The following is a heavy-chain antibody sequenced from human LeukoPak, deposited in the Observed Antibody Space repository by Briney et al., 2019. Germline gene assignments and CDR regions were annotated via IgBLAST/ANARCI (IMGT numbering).Heavy chain of an antibody. J-gene: IGHJ6*03. V-gene: IGHV1-46*01. D-gene: IGHD2-21*01. CDR1: GYTFTGYW. CDR2: INPSGDST. CDR3: ARDAVASTPYYYYYYMDV. Sequence: ASVTVSCKAFGYTFTGYWMHWVRQAPGQGLEWMGLINPSGDSTTYAQKFQGRVTMTRDMSTSTVYMELSTLRSEDTAVYYCARDAVASTPYYYYYYMDVWGKGTTVTVSS.